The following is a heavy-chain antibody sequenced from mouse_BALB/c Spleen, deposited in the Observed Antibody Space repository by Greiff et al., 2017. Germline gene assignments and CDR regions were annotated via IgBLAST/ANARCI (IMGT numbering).Heavy chain of an antibody. V-gene: IGHV5-9-4*01. Sequence: EVQVVESGGGLVKPGGSLKLSCAASGFTFSSYAMSWVRQSPEKRLEWVAEISSGGSYTYYPDTVTGRFTISRDNAKNTLYLEMSSLRSEDTAMYYCARVSLVGEFYAMDYWGQGTSVTVSS. D-gene: IGHD4-1*01. CDR3: ARVSLVGEFYAMDY. J-gene: IGHJ4*01. CDR1: GFTFSSYA. CDR2: ISSGGSYT.